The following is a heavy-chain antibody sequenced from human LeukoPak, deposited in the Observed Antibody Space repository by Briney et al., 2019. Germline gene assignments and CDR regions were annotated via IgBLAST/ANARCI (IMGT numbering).Heavy chain of an antibody. J-gene: IGHJ6*02. CDR1: GYTFTSYG. V-gene: IGHV1-18*01. Sequence: ASVKVSCKASGYTFTSYGISWVRQAPGQGLEWMGWISAYNGNTNYAQKLQGRVTMTTDTSTSTAYMELRSLRSDDTAVYYCARRSYYDFWSGYYDYLGLDVWGQGTTVTVSS. CDR2: ISAYNGNT. D-gene: IGHD3-3*01. CDR3: ARRSYYDFWSGYYDYLGLDV.